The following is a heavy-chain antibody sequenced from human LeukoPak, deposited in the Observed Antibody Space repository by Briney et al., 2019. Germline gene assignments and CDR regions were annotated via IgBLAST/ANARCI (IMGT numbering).Heavy chain of an antibody. CDR1: GYTFTSYG. CDR3: ARDRQWLVVYFFHYYGMDV. Sequence: GASVKVSCKASGYTFTSYGISWVRQAPGQGFEWMGIINPSGGSTSYAQKFQGRVTMTRDTSTSTVYMELSSLRSEDTAVYYCARDRQWLVVYFFHYYGMDVWGQGTTVTVSS. CDR2: INPSGGST. D-gene: IGHD6-19*01. V-gene: IGHV1-46*01. J-gene: IGHJ6*02.